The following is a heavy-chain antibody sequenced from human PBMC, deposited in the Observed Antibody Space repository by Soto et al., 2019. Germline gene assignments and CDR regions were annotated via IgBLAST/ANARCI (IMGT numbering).Heavy chain of an antibody. CDR3: VRQGFGALHGLVYV. D-gene: IGHD3-10*01. V-gene: IGHV4-59*08. CDR1: GGSISSSY. Sequence: SETLSLTCTVPGGSISSSYWSWIRQPPGKGLEWIGYIYDSGSTYYNSSLKSRVTMSVDTSKNQFSLKLTSVTATDTGVYYCVRQGFGALHGLVYVWGQGTTVTVSS. CDR2: IYDSGST. J-gene: IGHJ6*02.